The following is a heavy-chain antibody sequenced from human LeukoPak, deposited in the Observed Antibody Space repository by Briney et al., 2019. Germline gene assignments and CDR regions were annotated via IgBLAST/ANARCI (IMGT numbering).Heavy chain of an antibody. Sequence: GGSLRLSCAASGFTFSSYGKHWVRQAPGKGLEWVAFIRYDGSNKYYADSVKGRFTISRDNSKNTLYLEMNSLRAEDTAVYYCAKDGSSSSWYNYYYYMDVWGKGTTVTVSS. CDR1: GFTFSSYG. CDR3: AKDGSSSSWYNYYYYMDV. D-gene: IGHD6-13*01. J-gene: IGHJ6*03. V-gene: IGHV3-30*02. CDR2: IRYDGSNK.